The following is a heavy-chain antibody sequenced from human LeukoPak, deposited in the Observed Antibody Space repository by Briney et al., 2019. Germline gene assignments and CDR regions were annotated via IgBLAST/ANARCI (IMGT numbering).Heavy chain of an antibody. CDR1: GFTFSDYY. CDR2: ISGSSSYT. CDR3: ARVPNYYGSGSPDAFDI. Sequence: GGSLRLSCAASGFTFSDYYMSWIRQAPRKGLEWVSYISGSSSYTNYADSVKGRYTIPRDNAKNSLYLQMNSLRAEDAAVYYCARVPNYYGSGSPDAFDIWGQGTMVTVSS. J-gene: IGHJ3*02. V-gene: IGHV3-11*05. D-gene: IGHD3-10*01.